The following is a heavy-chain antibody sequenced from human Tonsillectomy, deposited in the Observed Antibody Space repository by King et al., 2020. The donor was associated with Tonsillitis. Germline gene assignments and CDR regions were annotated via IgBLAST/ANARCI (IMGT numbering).Heavy chain of an antibody. CDR2: IISSDITI. J-gene: IGHJ6*02. Sequence: QLVQSGGDLVQPGGSLRLSCAASGFTFSSYSMNWVRQAPGKGLEWVSYIISSDITIYYADSVKGRFTISRDNAKNSLSLQMNSLRAEDTAVYYCARDSDYYYYAMDVWGQGTTVTVSS. V-gene: IGHV3-48*04. CDR3: ARDSDYYYYAMDV. D-gene: IGHD3-10*01. CDR1: GFTFSSYS.